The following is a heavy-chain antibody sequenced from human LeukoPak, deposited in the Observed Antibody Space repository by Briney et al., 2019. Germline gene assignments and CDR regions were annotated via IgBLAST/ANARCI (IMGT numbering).Heavy chain of an antibody. D-gene: IGHD4-17*01. V-gene: IGHV3-74*01. CDR3: ARDTDTVTTILDY. J-gene: IGHJ4*02. Sequence: GGSLRLSCAASGFTFGSCWVNWVRQAPGKGLVWVSRINSDGSSTSYADSVKGRFTISRDNAKNTLYLQMNSLRAEDTAVYYCARDTDTVTTILDYWGQGTLVTVSS. CDR2: INSDGSST. CDR1: GFTFGSCW.